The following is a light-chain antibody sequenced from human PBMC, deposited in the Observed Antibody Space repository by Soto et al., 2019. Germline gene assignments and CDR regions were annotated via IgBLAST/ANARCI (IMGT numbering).Light chain of an antibody. CDR3: SSYTSSSTRV. V-gene: IGLV2-14*03. J-gene: IGLJ2*01. Sequence: QSALTQPASVSGSPGQSITISCTGTSSDVGGYNYVSWYQHHPGKAPQLIIYDVSNRPSGVSNRFSGSKSGNTASLTISGLQAEDEADYYCSSYTSSSTRVFGGGTKLTVL. CDR1: SSDVGGYNY. CDR2: DVS.